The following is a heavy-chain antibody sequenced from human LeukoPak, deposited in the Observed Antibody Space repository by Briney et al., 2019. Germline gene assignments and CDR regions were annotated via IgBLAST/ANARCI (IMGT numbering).Heavy chain of an antibody. CDR1: GFTFSSYS. Sequence: GGSLRLSCAASGFTFSSYSMNWVRQAPGKGLEWVSYIGSSSSTIYYADSVKGRFTISRDNAKSSLYLQMNSLRAEDTAVYSCARGIAAAGYYYYGMDVWGQGTTVTVSS. CDR3: ARGIAAAGYYYYGMDV. J-gene: IGHJ6*02. D-gene: IGHD6-13*01. V-gene: IGHV3-48*01. CDR2: IGSSSSTI.